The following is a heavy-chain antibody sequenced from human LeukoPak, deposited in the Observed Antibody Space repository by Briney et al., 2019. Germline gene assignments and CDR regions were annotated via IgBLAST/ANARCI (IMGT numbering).Heavy chain of an antibody. CDR2: ISSSSSYI. Sequence: GGSLRLSCAASGFTFSSYSMNWIRQAPGKGLEWVSFISSSSSYIYYADSVKGRFTTSRDNAKNSLFLQMDSLRAEDTAVYYCARDSAPNIGDCSTWGQGTLVTVSS. D-gene: IGHD2-2*01. J-gene: IGHJ4*02. CDR3: ARDSAPNIGDCST. CDR1: GFTFSSYS. V-gene: IGHV3-21*01.